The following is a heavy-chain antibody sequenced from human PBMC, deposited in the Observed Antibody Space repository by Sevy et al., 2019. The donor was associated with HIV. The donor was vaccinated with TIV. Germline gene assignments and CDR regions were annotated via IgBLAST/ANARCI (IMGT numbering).Heavy chain of an antibody. J-gene: IGHJ4*02. Sequence: GGSLRLSCAASGFTFSRYWMTWVRQAPGKGLERVTNIKQDGSEKYSVDSVKGRFTISRDNAKNSLYLKMNSLRAEDTAVYYCARLRDDSSGFHLDYWGQGTLVTVSS. V-gene: IGHV3-7*01. CDR1: GFTFSRYW. D-gene: IGHD3-22*01. CDR2: IKQDGSEK. CDR3: ARLRDDSSGFHLDY.